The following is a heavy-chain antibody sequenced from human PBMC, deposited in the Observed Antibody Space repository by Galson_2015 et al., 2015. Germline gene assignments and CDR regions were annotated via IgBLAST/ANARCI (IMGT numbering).Heavy chain of an antibody. CDR3: ARSDDGGSIDD. CDR2: IYYSGST. CDR1: GGSISSYY. V-gene: IGHV4-59*08. Sequence: ETLSLTCTVSGGSISSYYWSWIRQPPGKGLLWIGFIYYSGSTNYSPSLRSRVTISVDTSKNQFSLKVSSVTAADTAVYYCARSDDGGSIDDWGQGTLVTVSS. J-gene: IGHJ4*02. D-gene: IGHD4-23*01.